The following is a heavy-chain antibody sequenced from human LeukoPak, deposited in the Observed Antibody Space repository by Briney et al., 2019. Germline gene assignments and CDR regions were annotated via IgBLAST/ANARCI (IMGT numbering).Heavy chain of an antibody. V-gene: IGHV1-8*01. CDR3: ARGRSSGWYYFDY. J-gene: IGHJ4*02. CDR1: VYTFTSYD. Sequence: GASVKISCKASVYTFTSYDINWVRQATGQGLGWMGWMNPNSGNTGYAQKFQGRVTMTRNTSISTAYMELSSLRSEDTAVYYCARGRSSGWYYFDYWGQGTLVTVSS. CDR2: MNPNSGNT. D-gene: IGHD6-19*01.